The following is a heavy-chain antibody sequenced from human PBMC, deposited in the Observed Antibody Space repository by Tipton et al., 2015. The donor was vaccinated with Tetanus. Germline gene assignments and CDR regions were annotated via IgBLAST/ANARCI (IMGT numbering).Heavy chain of an antibody. Sequence: SLRLSCIVSGFTFDDYAMHWVRQFPGKGLEWVSLLNWDGVATYYLDSVKGRFTVSRDNSKKSLYLQMNSLRVEDTAFYYCAKDISKSSTVKTRAFESWGQGTLVTVSS. CDR2: LNWDGVAT. D-gene: IGHD4-17*01. V-gene: IGHV3-43D*04. CDR3: AKDISKSSTVKTRAFES. J-gene: IGHJ4*02. CDR1: GFTFDDYA.